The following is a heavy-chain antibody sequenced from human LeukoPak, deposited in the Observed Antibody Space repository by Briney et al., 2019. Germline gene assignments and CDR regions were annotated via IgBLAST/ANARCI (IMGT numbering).Heavy chain of an antibody. CDR2: ISGSGGST. CDR1: GFTFSSYA. V-gene: IGHV3-23*01. Sequence: GGSLRLSCAASGFTFSSYAMSWVRQAPGKGLEWVSAISGSGGSTYYADSVKGRFTISRDNSKNTLYLQMNSLRAEDTAVYYCANIPLPHYDFWSGSLRRSYWYFDLWGRGTLVTVSS. J-gene: IGHJ2*01. CDR3: ANIPLPHYDFWSGSLRRSYWYFDL. D-gene: IGHD3-3*01.